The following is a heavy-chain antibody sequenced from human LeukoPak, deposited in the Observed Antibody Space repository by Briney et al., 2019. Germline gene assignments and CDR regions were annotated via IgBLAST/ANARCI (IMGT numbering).Heavy chain of an antibody. D-gene: IGHD3-3*01. CDR3: ARETLFGCYFDY. J-gene: IGHJ4*02. CDR1: GGSISSGGYS. CDR2: IYHSGST. V-gene: IGHV4-30-2*01. Sequence: SETLSLTCAVSGGSISSGGYSWSWIRQPPGKGLEWIGYIYHSGSTYYNPSLKSRVTISVDRSKNQFSLKLSSVTAADTAVYYCARETLFGCYFDYWGQGTLVTVSS.